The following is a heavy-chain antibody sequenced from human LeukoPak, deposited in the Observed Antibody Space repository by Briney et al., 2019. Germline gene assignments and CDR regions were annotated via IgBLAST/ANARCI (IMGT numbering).Heavy chain of an antibody. CDR3: AKDMGYGDYGSLGY. CDR1: GFTFDDYA. J-gene: IGHJ4*02. V-gene: IGHV3-9*01. Sequence: GGSLRLSCAASGFTFDDYAMHWVRQAPGKGLEWVSGISWNSGSIGYADSVKGRFTISRDNAKNSLYLQMNSLRAEDTALYYCAKDMGYGDYGSLGYRGQGTLVTVAS. CDR2: ISWNSGSI. D-gene: IGHD4-17*01.